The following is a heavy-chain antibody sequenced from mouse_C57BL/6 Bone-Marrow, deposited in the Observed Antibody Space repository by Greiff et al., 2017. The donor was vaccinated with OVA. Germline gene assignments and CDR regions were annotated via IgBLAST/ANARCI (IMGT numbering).Heavy chain of an antibody. D-gene: IGHD3-2*02. CDR1: GYTFTSYW. V-gene: IGHV1-50*01. Sequence: QVQLQQPGAELVKPGASVKLSCKASGYTFTSYWMQWVKQRPGQGLEWIGEIDPSDSYTNYNQKFKGKATLTADTSASAAYMQLSSLTSEDSAVYYCAGYSSGYAMDYWGQGTSVTVSS. J-gene: IGHJ4*01. CDR2: IDPSDSYT. CDR3: AGYSSGYAMDY.